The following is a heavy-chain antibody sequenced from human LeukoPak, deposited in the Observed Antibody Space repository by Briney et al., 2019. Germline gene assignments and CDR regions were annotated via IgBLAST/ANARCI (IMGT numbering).Heavy chain of an antibody. Sequence: GESLKISCKGSGYSFTSYWIGWVRQMPGKGLEWMGIIYPGDSDTRYSPSFQGQVTISADKSIGTAYLQWSSLKASDTAMYYCARRLLFITMIDAFDIWGQGTMVTVSS. J-gene: IGHJ3*02. V-gene: IGHV5-51*01. CDR1: GYSFTSYW. D-gene: IGHD3-22*01. CDR2: IYPGDSDT. CDR3: ARRLLFITMIDAFDI.